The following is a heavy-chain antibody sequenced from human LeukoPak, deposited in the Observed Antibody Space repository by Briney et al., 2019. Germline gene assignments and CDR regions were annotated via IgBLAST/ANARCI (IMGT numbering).Heavy chain of an antibody. D-gene: IGHD2-2*01. Sequence: GGSLRLSCVASGFTFSRFEMNWVRQAPGKGLEWVSYISGSGSSIYYADSVKGRFTISRDNAKNSPYLQMNSLRGEDTAVYYCARDMGYCSSSNCYTYYLDYWGQGTLVTVSS. CDR1: GFTFSRFE. CDR2: ISGSGSSI. CDR3: ARDMGYCSSSNCYTYYLDY. J-gene: IGHJ4*02. V-gene: IGHV3-48*03.